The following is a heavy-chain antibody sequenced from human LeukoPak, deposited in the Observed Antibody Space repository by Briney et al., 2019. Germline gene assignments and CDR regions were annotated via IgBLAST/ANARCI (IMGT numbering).Heavy chain of an antibody. J-gene: IGHJ4*02. CDR3: AKAAVYHDSCPDS. V-gene: IGHV3-23*01. D-gene: IGHD5/OR15-5a*01. CDR1: GFTFNSYW. Sequence: PGGSLRLSCAASGFTFNSYWMNWVRQAPGKGLEWVSSISSSGGSSYYADSVKGRFTISRDNSKNTLYLQVDSLRAEDTAVYYCAKAAVYHDSCPDSWGQGTLVTVSS. CDR2: ISSSGGSS.